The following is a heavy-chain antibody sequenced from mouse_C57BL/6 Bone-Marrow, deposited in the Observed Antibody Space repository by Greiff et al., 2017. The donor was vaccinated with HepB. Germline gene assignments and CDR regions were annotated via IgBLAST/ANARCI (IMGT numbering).Heavy chain of an antibody. Sequence: EVQLVESGGGLVQPGGSLKLSCAASGFTFSDYYMYWVRQTPEKRLEWVAYISNGGGSTYYPDTVKGRFTISRDNAKNTLYLQMSRLKSEDTAMYYCARHERGFDYWGQGTTLTVSS. V-gene: IGHV5-12*01. CDR3: ARHERGFDY. J-gene: IGHJ2*01. CDR2: ISNGGGST. CDR1: GFTFSDYY.